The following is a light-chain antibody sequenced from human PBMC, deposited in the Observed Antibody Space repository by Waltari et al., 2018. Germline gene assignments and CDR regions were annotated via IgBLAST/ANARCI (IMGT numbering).Light chain of an antibody. CDR1: SSNIGSNP. CDR2: KSF. CDR3: AVWDDSLNGHI. Sequence: QSILTQPPSASGPPGQRVTFSCSGNSSNIGSNPVNWYQHLPGTAPNPLIYKSFQRHSGVPDRFSGAKSGTPASLAISGLQSEDEADYYCAVWDDSLNGHIFGTGTKVTVL. V-gene: IGLV1-44*01. J-gene: IGLJ1*01.